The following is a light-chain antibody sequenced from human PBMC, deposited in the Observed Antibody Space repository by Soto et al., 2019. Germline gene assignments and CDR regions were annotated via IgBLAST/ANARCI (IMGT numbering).Light chain of an antibody. CDR2: GAS. V-gene: IGKV3-15*01. J-gene: IGKJ2*01. Sequence: EIVMTQSPATLSVSPGERATLSCRASQSVSSNLAWYQQKSGQAPRLLIYGASTRATGIPARFSGSGSGTEFTLTISNLQSEDFAVYYCQQYNNWPHTFGQGTKLEIK. CDR3: QQYNNWPHT. CDR1: QSVSSN.